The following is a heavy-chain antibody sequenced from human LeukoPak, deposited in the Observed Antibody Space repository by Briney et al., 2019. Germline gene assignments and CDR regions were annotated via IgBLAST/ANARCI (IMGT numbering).Heavy chain of an antibody. CDR3: ARGKPSYYYDSSAYFYNGAFDI. Sequence: PGGSLRLSCAASGFTFSSYEMNWVRQAPGKGLEWVSYISSSGSTIYYADSVKGRFTISRDNAKNSLYLQMNSLRADDTAVHYCARGKPSYYYDSSAYFYNGAFDIWGQGTMVTVSS. J-gene: IGHJ3*02. CDR2: ISSSGSTI. CDR1: GFTFSSYE. V-gene: IGHV3-48*03. D-gene: IGHD3-22*01.